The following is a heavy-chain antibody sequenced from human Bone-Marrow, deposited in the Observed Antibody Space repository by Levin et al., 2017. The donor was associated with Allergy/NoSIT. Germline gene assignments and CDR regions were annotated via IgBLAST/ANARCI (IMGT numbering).Heavy chain of an antibody. CDR3: AKDQVDSGGGSKSRWDWFDP. CDR1: GFTFSSYA. CDR2: ISGSGGST. D-gene: IGHD6-13*01. J-gene: IGHJ5*02. V-gene: IGHV3-23*01. Sequence: QSGGSLRLSCAASGFTFSSYAMSWVRQAPGKGLEWVSAISGSGGSTYYADSVKGRFTISRDNSKNTLYLQMNSLRAEDTAVYYCAKDQVDSGGGSKSRWDWFDPWGQGTLVTVSS.